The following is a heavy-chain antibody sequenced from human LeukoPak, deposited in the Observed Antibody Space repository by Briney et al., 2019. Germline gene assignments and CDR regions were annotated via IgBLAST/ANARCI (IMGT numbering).Heavy chain of an antibody. Sequence: SETLSLTCTVSGYCISSGYCWGWIRQPPGKGLEWIGSIYHSGSTYYNPSLKSRLTISVDTSNNHFSLKLSSVTAAATAVYCGARRVHYYDSSGYSYYFDYWGQGTLVTVSS. D-gene: IGHD3-22*01. J-gene: IGHJ4*02. V-gene: IGHV4-38-2*02. CDR1: GYCISSGYC. CDR3: ARRVHYYDSSGYSYYFDY. CDR2: IYHSGST.